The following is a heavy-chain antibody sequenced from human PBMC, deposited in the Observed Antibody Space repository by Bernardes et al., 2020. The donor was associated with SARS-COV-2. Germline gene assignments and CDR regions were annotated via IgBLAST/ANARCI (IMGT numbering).Heavy chain of an antibody. V-gene: IGHV3-74*01. D-gene: IGHD3-3*01. CDR2: IDTDCSVT. Sequence: SLRLSCVVSGFTFRISWMHWVRQAPGKGLVWVSRIDTDCSVTDYADSVKGRFIISRDSSRNTVHLQMDSLRKEDTALYYCATERQSLTVFGVGHDAFDFWGQGTMVTVSS. CDR3: ATERQSLTVFGVGHDAFDF. J-gene: IGHJ3*01. CDR1: GFTFRISW.